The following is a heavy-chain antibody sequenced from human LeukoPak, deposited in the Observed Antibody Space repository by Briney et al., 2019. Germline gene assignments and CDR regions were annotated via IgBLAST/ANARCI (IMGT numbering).Heavy chain of an antibody. Sequence: GGSLRLSCAASGFTFSSYAMHWVRQAPGKGLEWVAVISYDGSNKYYADSVKGRFTISRDNSKNTLYLQMNSLRAKDTAVYYCARGEQWLASEGFDYWGQGTLVTVSS. J-gene: IGHJ4*02. D-gene: IGHD6-19*01. V-gene: IGHV3-30-3*01. CDR3: ARGEQWLASEGFDY. CDR2: ISYDGSNK. CDR1: GFTFSSYA.